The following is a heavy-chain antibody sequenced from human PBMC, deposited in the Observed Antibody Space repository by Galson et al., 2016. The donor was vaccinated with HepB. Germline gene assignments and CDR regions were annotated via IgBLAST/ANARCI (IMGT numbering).Heavy chain of an antibody. CDR2: IYSGGST. J-gene: IGHJ6*02. CDR1: GFTVSSNS. D-gene: IGHD4-23*01. Sequence: SLRLSCAASGFTVSSNSMTWVRQAPGKGLEWVSVIYSGGSTYYADSVKGRFTISRDNSKNTLYLQMNSLRAEDTAVYYCARGTTVVNPYYGLDVWGQGTTVTVSS. V-gene: IGHV3-53*01. CDR3: ARGTTVVNPYYGLDV.